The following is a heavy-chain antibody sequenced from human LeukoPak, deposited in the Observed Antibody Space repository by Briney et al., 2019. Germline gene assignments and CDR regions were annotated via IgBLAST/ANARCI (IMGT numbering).Heavy chain of an antibody. V-gene: IGHV3-33*01. CDR3: ARLQTGGVAFDV. J-gene: IGHJ3*01. Sequence: TGGSLRLSCVASGFSFSDFAMHWVRQAPGKGLEWVAVVWFDGSNKYHADSVKGRFAISRDNSKNTLYLQLNSLRVEVTAIYYCARLQTGGVAFDVWGQGTMVTVSS. CDR1: GFSFSDFA. D-gene: IGHD3-16*01. CDR2: VWFDGSNK.